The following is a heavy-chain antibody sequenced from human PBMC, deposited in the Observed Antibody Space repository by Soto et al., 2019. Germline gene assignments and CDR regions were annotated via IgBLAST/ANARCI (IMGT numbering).Heavy chain of an antibody. CDR2: ISGSGGST. CDR1: GFTFSSYA. CDR3: AKDLILLYSSSDFDY. V-gene: IGHV3-23*01. D-gene: IGHD6-6*01. Sequence: EVQLLESGGGLVQPGGSLRLSCAASGFTFSSYAMSWVRQAPGKGLEWGSAISGSGGSTYYADSVKGRFTISRDNSKNTLYLQMNSLRAEDTAVYYCAKDLILLYSSSDFDYWGQGTLVTVSS. J-gene: IGHJ4*02.